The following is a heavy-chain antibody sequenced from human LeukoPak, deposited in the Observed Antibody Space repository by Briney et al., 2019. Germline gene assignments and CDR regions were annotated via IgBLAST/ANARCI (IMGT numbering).Heavy chain of an antibody. Sequence: GGSLRLSCAASGFTFSDYYMSWIRQAPGKGLEWVAFMRYDVSNNYYADSVKGRFTISRDISKNTLYLQMNSLRAEDTAVYYCARGTAAGNLPDYWGQGTLVTVFS. CDR1: GFTFSDYY. J-gene: IGHJ4*02. D-gene: IGHD6-13*01. CDR2: MRYDVSNN. V-gene: IGHV3-30*02. CDR3: ARGTAAGNLPDY.